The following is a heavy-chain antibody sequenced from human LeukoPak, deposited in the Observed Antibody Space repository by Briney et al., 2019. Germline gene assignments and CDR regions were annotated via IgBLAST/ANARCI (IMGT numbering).Heavy chain of an antibody. J-gene: IGHJ4*02. V-gene: IGHV3-53*01. CDR1: GFTVSSNY. CDR3: ATTLRSGSYYFDS. Sequence: GGSLRLYCAASGFTVSSNYMSWVRQAPGKGLEWVSVIYSGGSTYYADSVKGRFTISRDNSKNTLYLQMNSLRAEDTAVYYCATTLRSGSYYFDSWGQGTLVTVSS. D-gene: IGHD1-26*01. CDR2: IYSGGST.